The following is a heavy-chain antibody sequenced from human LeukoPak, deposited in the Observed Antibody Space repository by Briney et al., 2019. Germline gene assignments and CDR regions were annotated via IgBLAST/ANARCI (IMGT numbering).Heavy chain of an antibody. D-gene: IGHD6-13*01. V-gene: IGHV5-51*01. CDR2: IYPGDSDT. J-gene: IGHJ4*02. Sequence: GESLKTACKGSGYSFTNYWIGWVRQMPGKGLEWMGIIYPGDSDTRYSPSFQGQVTISADKSISTAYLQWSSLKASDTAMYYCARARAGLFDYWGQGTLVAVSS. CDR3: ARARAGLFDY. CDR1: GYSFTNYW.